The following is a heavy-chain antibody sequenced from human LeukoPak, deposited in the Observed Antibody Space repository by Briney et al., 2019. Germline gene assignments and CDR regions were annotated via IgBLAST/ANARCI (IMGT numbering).Heavy chain of an antibody. V-gene: IGHV4-38-2*02. CDR1: GYSISSGYY. J-gene: IGHJ1*01. D-gene: IGHD6-13*01. Sequence: SETLSLTCTVSGYSISSGYYWGWIRQPPGKGLEWIGSIYHSGSTYYNPSLKSRVTIPVDTSKNQFSLKLSSVTAADTAMYYCARGRYSSSRGYFQHWGQGTLVTVSS. CDR2: IYHSGST. CDR3: ARGRYSSSRGYFQH.